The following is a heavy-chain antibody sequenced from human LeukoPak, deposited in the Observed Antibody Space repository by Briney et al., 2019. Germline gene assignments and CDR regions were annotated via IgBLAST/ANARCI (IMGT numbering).Heavy chain of an antibody. V-gene: IGHV3-23*01. Sequence: GGSLRLSCAASGFTFSSYSMNWVRQAPGKGLEWVSAISGSGGTAYYADSVKGRFTISRDNSKNTLYLQMNSLRAEDTAVYYCAKKGYYDGSGYYMYYFDHWGQGTLVTVSS. D-gene: IGHD3-22*01. CDR2: ISGSGGTA. CDR1: GFTFSSYS. J-gene: IGHJ4*02. CDR3: AKKGYYDGSGYYMYYFDH.